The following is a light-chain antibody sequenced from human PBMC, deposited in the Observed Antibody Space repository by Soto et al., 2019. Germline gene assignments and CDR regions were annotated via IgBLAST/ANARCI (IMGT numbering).Light chain of an antibody. Sequence: DVVMTQSPLSLPVTLGQPASISCRSSQSLVYSDGNTYLNWCQQRPGQSPRRLMYKVSNRDSGVPDRCSGSGSGTDFTLKLSRVEAEDVGVYYCMQGTHWPYTFGQGTKLEIK. CDR3: MQGTHWPYT. CDR2: KVS. J-gene: IGKJ2*01. CDR1: QSLVYSDGNTY. V-gene: IGKV2-30*01.